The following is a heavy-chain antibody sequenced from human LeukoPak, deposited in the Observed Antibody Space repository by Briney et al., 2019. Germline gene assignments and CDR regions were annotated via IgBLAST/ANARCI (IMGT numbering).Heavy chain of an antibody. D-gene: IGHD1-26*01. Sequence: GGSLRLSCAASGFTFSSYSMNWVRQALGKGLEWVSSISSSSSYIYYADSVKGRFTISRDNAKNSLYLQMNSLRAENTAVYYCAVKSGSYSNWFDPWGQGTLVTVSS. J-gene: IGHJ5*02. CDR1: GFTFSSYS. V-gene: IGHV3-21*01. CDR3: AVKSGSYSNWFDP. CDR2: ISSSSSYI.